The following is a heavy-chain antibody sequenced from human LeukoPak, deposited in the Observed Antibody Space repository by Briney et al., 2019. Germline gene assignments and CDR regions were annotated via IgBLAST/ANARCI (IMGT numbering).Heavy chain of an antibody. V-gene: IGHV1-2*02. D-gene: IGHD5/OR15-5a*01. CDR1: GYTFIGYY. J-gene: IGHJ4*02. CDR3: ARDAVSTIADFSI. Sequence: ASVKVSCKASGYTFIGYYIHWVRQAPGQGLEGMGWISPNSGVTNFAQKFQVRVTMTRDTSVNTAYLDLPSLTSDDTAVYYCARDAVSTIADFSIWGQGTLVTVSS. CDR2: ISPNSGVT.